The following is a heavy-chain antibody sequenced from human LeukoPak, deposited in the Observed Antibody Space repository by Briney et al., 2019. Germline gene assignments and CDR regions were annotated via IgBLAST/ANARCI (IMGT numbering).Heavy chain of an antibody. Sequence: SETLSLTCAVYGGSFSGYYWSWIRQPPGKGLEWIGEINHSGSTNYNPSLKSRVTISVDTSKNQFSLKLSSVTAADTAVYYCARGGRRYFDLRGRGTLVTVSS. CDR1: GGSFSGYY. CDR2: INHSGST. J-gene: IGHJ2*01. V-gene: IGHV4-34*01. CDR3: ARGGRRYFDL.